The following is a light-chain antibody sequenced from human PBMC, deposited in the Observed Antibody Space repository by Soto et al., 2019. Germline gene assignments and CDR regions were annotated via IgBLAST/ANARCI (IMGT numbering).Light chain of an antibody. J-gene: IGKJ1*01. CDR1: QSVGSNY. CDR2: TAS. CDR3: QQYGTSPWT. V-gene: IGKV3-20*01. Sequence: EIVLTQSPDTLSLSPGERATLSCRASQSVGSNYLAWYQQKPGQAPRLLIYTASGRATGIPDRFSGSGSGTDFTLTISRVEPEDFAVYYCQQYGTSPWTFGQGTKVEI.